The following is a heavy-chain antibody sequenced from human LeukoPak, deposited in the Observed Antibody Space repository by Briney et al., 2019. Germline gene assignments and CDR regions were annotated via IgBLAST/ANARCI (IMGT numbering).Heavy chain of an antibody. J-gene: IGHJ6*03. Sequence: GASVKVSCRASGYTFTNYDVNWVRQASGQGLEWLGWINPNTGNTGYAQNFQGRLVITRNTSTSTAYMELSSLRSEDTAVYYCARPSSTGYYRPRYYYYMDVWGKGTTVTVSS. CDR2: INPNTGNT. V-gene: IGHV1-8*01. CDR1: GYTFTNYD. D-gene: IGHD3-9*01. CDR3: ARPSSTGYYRPRYYYYMDV.